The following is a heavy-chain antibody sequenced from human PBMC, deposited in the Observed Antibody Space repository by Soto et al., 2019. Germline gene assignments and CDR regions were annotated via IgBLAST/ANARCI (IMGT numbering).Heavy chain of an antibody. Sequence: QVQLVQSGDEVKKPGASVKVSCKTSGYSFTNYGISWVRQAPGQGRECMGWISPYSGNTNHAQKFQGRVTLTTDTSTSTAYMELSILTSDDTAFYYWARDCSYTSGGIDYWGQGTLVTVSS. CDR2: ISPYSGNT. J-gene: IGHJ4*02. D-gene: IGHD6-25*01. V-gene: IGHV1-18*01. CDR1: GYSFTNYG. CDR3: ARDCSYTSGGIDY.